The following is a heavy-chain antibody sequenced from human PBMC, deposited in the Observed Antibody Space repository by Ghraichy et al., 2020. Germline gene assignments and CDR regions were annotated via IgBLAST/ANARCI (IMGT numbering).Heavy chain of an antibody. V-gene: IGHV3-23*01. CDR1: GFTFSSYA. CDR3: AKGKWLLPLNDY. J-gene: IGHJ4*02. Sequence: GESLNISCAASGFTFSSYAMSWVRQAPGKGLEWVSAISGSGGSTYYADSVKGRFTISRDNSKNTLYLQMNSLRAKDTAVYYCAKGKWLLPLNDYWGQGTLVTVSS. D-gene: IGHD3-22*01. CDR2: ISGSGGST.